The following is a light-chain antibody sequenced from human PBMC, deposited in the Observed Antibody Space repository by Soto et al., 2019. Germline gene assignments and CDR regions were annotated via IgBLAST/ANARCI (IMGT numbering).Light chain of an antibody. V-gene: IGKV1-39*01. CDR2: AAS. J-gene: IGKJ1*01. CDR3: QQSYNSPQT. Sequence: DIQMTQSPSSLSASVGDEVTITWRASQTIMTYLNWYQLKPGKPPRLLIYAASSLQSGVPSRFSGSGSGTDFTLTISSLQPEDFATYSCQQSYNSPQTFGRGTKVDIK. CDR1: QTIMTY.